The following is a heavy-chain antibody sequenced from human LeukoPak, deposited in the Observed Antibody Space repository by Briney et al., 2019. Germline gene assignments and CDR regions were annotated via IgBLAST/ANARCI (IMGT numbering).Heavy chain of an antibody. J-gene: IGHJ4*02. CDR1: GGSISSYY. CDR2: IYTSGST. Sequence: SETLSLTCTVSGGSISSYYWSWIRQPAGKGLEWIGRIYTSGSTNYNPSLKSRVTISVGKSKNQFSLKLSSVTAADTAVYYCAREGKSGSYRGNYFDYWGQGTLVTVSS. V-gene: IGHV4-4*07. D-gene: IGHD6-19*01. CDR3: AREGKSGSYRGNYFDY.